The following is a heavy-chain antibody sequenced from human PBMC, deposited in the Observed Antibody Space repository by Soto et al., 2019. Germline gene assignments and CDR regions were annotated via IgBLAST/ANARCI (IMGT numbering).Heavy chain of an antibody. CDR2: IFYSGTT. CDR3: ARQNDYSNYYFDY. CDR1: GGSMSSGSHC. Sequence: SETLSLTCTVSGGSMSSGSHCWGWIRQPPGKGLEWIGTIFYSGTTYYNPSLKSRVAISVDTSKNQFSLKLSSVTAADTAVYYCARQNDYSNYYFDYWAQGNLVPVSS. J-gene: IGHJ4*02. V-gene: IGHV4-39*01. D-gene: IGHD4-4*01.